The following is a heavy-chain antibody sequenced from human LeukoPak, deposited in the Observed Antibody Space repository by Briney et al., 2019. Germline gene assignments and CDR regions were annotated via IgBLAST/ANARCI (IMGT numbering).Heavy chain of an antibody. CDR2: IKQDGSEK. D-gene: IGHD3-10*01. Sequence: GGSLRLSCAASGFTFSTYWMTWVRQTPGKGLEWVANIKQDGSEKFYVDSVTGRFTISRDNAKNSLYLQMDSLRAEDTAVYYCARDHYHGVGWFDPWGQGTLVTVSS. CDR1: GFTFSTYW. V-gene: IGHV3-7*01. CDR3: ARDHYHGVGWFDP. J-gene: IGHJ5*02.